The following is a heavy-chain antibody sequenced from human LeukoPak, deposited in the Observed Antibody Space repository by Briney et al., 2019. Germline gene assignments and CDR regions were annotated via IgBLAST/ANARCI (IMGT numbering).Heavy chain of an antibody. CDR2: VSGDGGST. J-gene: IGHJ4*02. CDR3: GRGGNYVPGTYKGGN. D-gene: IGHD3-16*01. CDR1: GFTFSNHW. V-gene: IGHV3-74*01. Sequence: GGSLRLSCVASGFTFSNHWMHWVRQAPGKGLVWVSRVSGDGGSTTYVDSVKGRFTISRDNAKNTLYLQMNSLRSEDTAVYYCGRGGNYVPGTYKGGNWGQGTLVTVSS.